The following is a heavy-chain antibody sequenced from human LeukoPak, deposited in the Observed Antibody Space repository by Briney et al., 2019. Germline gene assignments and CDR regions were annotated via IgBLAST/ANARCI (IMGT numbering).Heavy chain of an antibody. Sequence: GGSLRLSCAASGFTFSTSWMSWVRQVPGKGLEWVANIKKDGSETYYVDSVKGRFTISRDNSRNTLFLQMNSLRAEDTAVYYCATDRATQYFDYWGQGTLVSVSS. V-gene: IGHV3-7*03. CDR3: ATDRATQYFDY. CDR2: IKKDGSET. D-gene: IGHD2-15*01. CDR1: GFTFSTSW. J-gene: IGHJ4*02.